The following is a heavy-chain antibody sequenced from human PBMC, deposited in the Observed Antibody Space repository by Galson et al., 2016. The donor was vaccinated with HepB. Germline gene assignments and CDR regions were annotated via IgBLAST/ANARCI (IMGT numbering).Heavy chain of an antibody. CDR3: AREWFTPTVGGRCFDP. D-gene: IGHD3-16*01. Sequence: SLRLSCAASGFTFSDYDMTWIRQAPGKGLEWISYITNSGSSTHYADSVKGRFTISRDNAKNSLYLQMHSLRAEDTAVYYCAREWFTPTVGGRCFDPWGQGTLVTVSS. J-gene: IGHJ5*02. V-gene: IGHV3-11*01. CDR2: ITNSGSST. CDR1: GFTFSDYD.